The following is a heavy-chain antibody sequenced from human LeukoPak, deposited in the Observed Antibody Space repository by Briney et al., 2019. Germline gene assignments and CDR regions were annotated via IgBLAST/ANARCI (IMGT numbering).Heavy chain of an antibody. V-gene: IGHV4-4*02. D-gene: IGHD6-19*01. CDR2: IYVSGTT. J-gene: IGHJ4*02. CDR1: GXSISSNTW. Sequence: PSETLSLTCAVSGXSISSNTWWHWVRQPPGKVLEWIGEIYVSGTTYYNPSLNSRVTISVDKSKNQFSLRLTSVTAADTAVYYCAREIPVAYATSLDFWGQGTLVTVSS. CDR3: AREIPVAYATSLDF.